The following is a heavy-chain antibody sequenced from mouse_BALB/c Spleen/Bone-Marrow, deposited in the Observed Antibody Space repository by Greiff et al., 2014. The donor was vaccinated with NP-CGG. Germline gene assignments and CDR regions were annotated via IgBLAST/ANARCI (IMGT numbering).Heavy chain of an antibody. CDR2: INSNGGST. Sequence: EVQGVESGGGLVQPGGSLKLSCAASGFTFSSYGMSWVRQAPDKRLELVATINSNGGSTYYPDSVKGRFTISRDNAKNTLYLQMSSLKSEDTAMYYCARDGSSYEGNYFDYWGQGTTLTVSP. CDR1: GFTFSSYG. CDR3: ARDGSSYEGNYFDY. J-gene: IGHJ2*01. D-gene: IGHD1-1*01. V-gene: IGHV5-6-3*01.